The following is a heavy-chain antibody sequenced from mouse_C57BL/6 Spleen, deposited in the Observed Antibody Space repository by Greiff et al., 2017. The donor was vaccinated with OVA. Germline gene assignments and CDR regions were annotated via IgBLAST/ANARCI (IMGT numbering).Heavy chain of an antibody. D-gene: IGHD4-1*01. V-gene: IGHV1-81*01. CDR1: GYTFTSYG. Sequence: QVQLQQSGAELVRPGASVKLSCKASGYTFTSYGISWVKQRTGQGLEWIGEIYPRSGNTYYNEKFKGKATLTADKSSSTAYMELRSLTSEDSAVYFCARRTGTGSYYAMDYWGQGTSVTVSS. CDR2: IYPRSGNT. CDR3: ARRTGTGSYYAMDY. J-gene: IGHJ4*01.